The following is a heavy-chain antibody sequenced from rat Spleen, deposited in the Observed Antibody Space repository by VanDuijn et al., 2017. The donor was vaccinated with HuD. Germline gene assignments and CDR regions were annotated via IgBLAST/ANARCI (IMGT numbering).Heavy chain of an antibody. V-gene: IGHV5-58*01. CDR1: GFTFSDYA. CDR2: ISSEGANT. J-gene: IGHJ2*01. Sequence: EVQLVESGGGLVQPGRSLKLSCVASGFTFSDYAMAWVRQAPGKGLEWVSSISSEGANTYYSDSMKGRFTISRDNSIKTVYLQINSLRSEDTATYYCSKGMGLTNWGQGVMVTVSS. CDR3: SKGMGLTN. D-gene: IGHD1-9*01.